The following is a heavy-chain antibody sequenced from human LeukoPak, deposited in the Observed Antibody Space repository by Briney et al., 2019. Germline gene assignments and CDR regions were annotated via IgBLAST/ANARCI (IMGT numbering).Heavy chain of an antibody. CDR2: TYHAGST. CDR3: ARDRGSTGYYYLDS. J-gene: IGHJ4*02. V-gene: IGHV4-59*02. Sequence: SETLSLACSVSGGPVTEYYWSWIRQPPGKGLEWIGYTYHAGSTNYSPSLKSRVTMSVDASRNQFSLKLVSVTAADTAVYYCARDRGSTGYYYLDSWGQGILVTVSS. D-gene: IGHD1-26*01. CDR1: GGPVTEYY.